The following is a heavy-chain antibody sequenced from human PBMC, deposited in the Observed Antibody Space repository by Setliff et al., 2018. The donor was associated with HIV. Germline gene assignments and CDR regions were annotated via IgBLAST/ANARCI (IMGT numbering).Heavy chain of an antibody. CDR3: AREDYYYYGMDV. CDR2: IYTSGST. Sequence: PSETLSLTCAVYGGSFSGYCWNWIRQPAGKGLEWIGRIYTSGSTNYNPSLKSRVTISVDTSKNQFSLKLSSVTAADTAVYYCAREDYYYYGMDVWGQGTTVTVSS. J-gene: IGHJ6*02. CDR1: GGSFSGYC. V-gene: IGHV4-4*07.